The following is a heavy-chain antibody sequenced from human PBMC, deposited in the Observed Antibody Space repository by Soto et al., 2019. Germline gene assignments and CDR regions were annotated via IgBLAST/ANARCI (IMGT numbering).Heavy chain of an antibody. CDR2: IGSRSATI. D-gene: IGHD6-19*01. V-gene: IGHV3-48*02. CDR1: GFAFSSYG. J-gene: IGHJ5*02. CDR3: AGERYSSGLNWFDP. Sequence: PGGSLRLSCAASGFAFSSYGMNWGGQAPGKGLEWVSYIGSRSATIYYADSVKGRFTISRDNAKNSLFLQMNSLRDEDTAVYYCAGERYSSGLNWFDPWGQGTLVTVSS.